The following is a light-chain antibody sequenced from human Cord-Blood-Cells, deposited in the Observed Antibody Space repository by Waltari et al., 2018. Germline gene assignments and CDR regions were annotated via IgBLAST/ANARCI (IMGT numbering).Light chain of an antibody. J-gene: IGKJ4*01. V-gene: IGKV1-12*01. CDR1: QGLSSW. CDR2: AAS. CDR3: QQANSCPLT. Sequence: DIQMTQFHSSVSASVVDRITITCRASQGLSSWLAWYQQKPRKAPKLLLYAASSWQSGVISRCSSSGSGTDVSLTISSLQPADVSAYYYQQANSCPLTFGGGTKVEIK.